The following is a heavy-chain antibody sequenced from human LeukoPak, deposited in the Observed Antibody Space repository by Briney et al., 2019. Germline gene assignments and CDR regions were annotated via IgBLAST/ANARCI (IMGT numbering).Heavy chain of an antibody. CDR2: ISAYNGNT. CDR3: ARRYYDSSGYFLADY. D-gene: IGHD3-22*01. Sequence: ASVKVSCKASGYTFTIYGISWVRQAPGQGLEWMGWISAYNGNTNYVQKLQGRVTMTTDTSTSTAYMELRSLRSDDTAVYYCARRYYDSSGYFLADYWGQGTLVTVSS. CDR1: GYTFTIYG. V-gene: IGHV1-18*01. J-gene: IGHJ4*02.